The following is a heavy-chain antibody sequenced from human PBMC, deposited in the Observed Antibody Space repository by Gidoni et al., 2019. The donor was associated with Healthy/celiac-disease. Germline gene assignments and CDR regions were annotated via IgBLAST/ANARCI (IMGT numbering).Heavy chain of an antibody. CDR1: GGTFSRYA. CDR2: IIPIFGTA. CDR3: ATGYGEGWNSELWYFDL. J-gene: IGHJ2*01. D-gene: IGHD3-10*01. Sequence: QVQLVQSGAAVKKPGSSVKVSCQASGGTFSRYAISWVRQAPGQGLEWMGGIIPIFGTANYAQKFQGRVTITADESTSTAYMELSSLRSEDTAVYYCATGYGEGWNSELWYFDLWGRGTLVTVSS. V-gene: IGHV1-69*01.